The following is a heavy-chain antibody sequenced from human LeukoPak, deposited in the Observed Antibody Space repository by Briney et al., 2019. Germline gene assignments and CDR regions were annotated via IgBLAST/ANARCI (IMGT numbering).Heavy chain of an antibody. J-gene: IGHJ6*03. D-gene: IGHD1-26*01. CDR3: ARDWDLSDRYYHYMDV. V-gene: IGHV3-7*01. CDR2: IKQHGSEK. Sequence: GGSLRLSCAASGFTFSNYWMNWVRQAPGKGLEWVANIKQHGSEKYYVDSVKGRFTISRDNAKNSLYLQMNSLRAEDTAVYYCARDWDLSDRYYHYMDVWSKGTTVTVSS. CDR1: GFTFSNYW.